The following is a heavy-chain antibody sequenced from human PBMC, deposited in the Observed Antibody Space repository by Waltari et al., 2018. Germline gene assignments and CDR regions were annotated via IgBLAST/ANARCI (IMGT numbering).Heavy chain of an antibody. Sequence: QVQLQQWGAGLLKPSETLSLPCTVHGGYFSQYYWRWIRQPPGKGLQWIGEIKNSGISNYDPSLKGRVTISVDTPKNQLSLEMSSVTAADTAVYYCARGLYQYGSGHYYGYWGQGALVTVSS. V-gene: IGHV4-34*01. CDR3: ARGLYQYGSGHYYGY. CDR1: GGYFSQYY. D-gene: IGHD3-10*01. CDR2: IKNSGIS. J-gene: IGHJ4*02.